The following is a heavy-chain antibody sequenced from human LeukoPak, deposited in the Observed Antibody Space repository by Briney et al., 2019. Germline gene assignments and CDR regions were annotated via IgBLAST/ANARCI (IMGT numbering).Heavy chain of an antibody. D-gene: IGHD3-10*01. V-gene: IGHV1-2*02. J-gene: IGHJ4*02. CDR3: ARDGPAQMVDLDY. CDR1: GYIFSGTGWY. CDR2: IHPNNGDT. Sequence: GESLKISCKASGYIFSGTGWYLYWLRQAPGQGLECMGWIHPNNGDTAYAQKFEGRVAMTRDTSISTAYMELRRLRPDDTAVYFCARDGPAQMVDLDYWGQGTLVTVSS.